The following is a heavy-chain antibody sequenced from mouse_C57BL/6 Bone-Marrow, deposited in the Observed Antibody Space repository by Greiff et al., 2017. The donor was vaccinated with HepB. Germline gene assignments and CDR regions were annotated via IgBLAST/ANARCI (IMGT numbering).Heavy chain of an antibody. CDR2: SRNKANDYTT. Sequence: EVQVVESGGGLVQSGRSLRLSCATSGFTFSDFYMEWVRQAPGKGLEWIAASRNKANDYTTEYSASVKGRFIVSRDTSQSILYLQMNALRAEDTAICYCAREGGGSPFDYWGQGTTLTVSS. CDR3: AREGGGSPFDY. J-gene: IGHJ2*01. V-gene: IGHV7-1*01. CDR1: GFTFSDFY. D-gene: IGHD1-1*02.